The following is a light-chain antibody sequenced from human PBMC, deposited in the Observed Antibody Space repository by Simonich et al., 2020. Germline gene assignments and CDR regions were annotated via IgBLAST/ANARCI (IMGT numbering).Light chain of an antibody. Sequence: SYELTQPPSVSVSPGQTASITCSGDKLGDKYACWYQQKPGPSPVLVIYQESQRPSGIPERVSGSNSGNTATLTISGTQAMDEADYYCQAWDSSTAVFGGGTKLTVL. CDR3: QAWDSSTAV. CDR1: KLGDKY. V-gene: IGLV3-1*01. CDR2: QES. J-gene: IGLJ3*02.